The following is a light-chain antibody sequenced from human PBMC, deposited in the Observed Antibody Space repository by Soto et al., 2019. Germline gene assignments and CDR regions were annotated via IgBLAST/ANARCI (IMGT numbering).Light chain of an antibody. CDR3: QQYTNWPLT. Sequence: EIVMPQSPATLSVSPGERATLSCRASQSVSSSLAWYQQKPGQAPGLLIYGASTRATGIPARFSGSGSGTEFTLTISSLQSEDFAVYYCQQYTNWPLTFGQGTKVEIK. V-gene: IGKV3-15*01. CDR1: QSVSSS. CDR2: GAS. J-gene: IGKJ1*01.